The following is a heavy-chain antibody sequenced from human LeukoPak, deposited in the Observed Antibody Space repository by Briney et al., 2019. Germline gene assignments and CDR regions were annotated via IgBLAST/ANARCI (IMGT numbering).Heavy chain of an antibody. D-gene: IGHD2-15*01. CDR3: ARELPFDY. CDR1: GFTFSNYW. J-gene: IGHJ4*02. V-gene: IGHV3-74*01. Sequence: GGSLRLSCAASGFTFSNYWMHWVREAPGKGLVWVSRIKSDGSRTDYADSVKGRFTISRDNAKNTLYLQMNSLRAEDTAVYYCARELPFDYWGQGTLVTVSS. CDR2: IKSDGSRT.